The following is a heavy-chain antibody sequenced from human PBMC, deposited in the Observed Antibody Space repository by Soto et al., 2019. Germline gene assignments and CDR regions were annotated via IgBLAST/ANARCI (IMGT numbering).Heavy chain of an antibody. CDR2: IYHSGST. Sequence: QLQLQESGSGLVKPSQTLSLTCAVSGGSISSGGYSWSWIRQPPGKGLEWIGYIYHSGSTYYNPSLTSRVTISVDRSKNQFSLKLSSVTAADTAVYYCARVSYCDYGVHLDYWGQGTLVTVSS. CDR1: GGSISSGGYS. CDR3: ARVSYCDYGVHLDY. V-gene: IGHV4-30-2*01. D-gene: IGHD4-17*01. J-gene: IGHJ4*02.